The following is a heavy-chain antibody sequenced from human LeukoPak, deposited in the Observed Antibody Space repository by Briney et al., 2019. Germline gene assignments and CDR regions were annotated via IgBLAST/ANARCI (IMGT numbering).Heavy chain of an antibody. D-gene: IGHD3-3*01. CDR1: GASVNSGNYY. J-gene: IGHJ3*02. CDR3: ARDRIQYYDFWSGPPGSGAFDI. V-gene: IGHV4-61*02. CDR2: IYTSGST. Sequence: SETLSLTCTVSGASVNSGNYYWTWSRQPGGKRREWIGRIYTSGSTNYNPSLKSRVTLSLDAPKNHFSLRLSSVTAAYTAVYYCARDRIQYYDFWSGPPGSGAFDIWGQGTMVTVSS.